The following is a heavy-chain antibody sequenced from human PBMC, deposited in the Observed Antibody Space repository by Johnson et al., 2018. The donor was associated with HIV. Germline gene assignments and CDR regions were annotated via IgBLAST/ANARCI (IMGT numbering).Heavy chain of an antibody. V-gene: IGHV3-33*01. D-gene: IGHD3-22*01. CDR2: IWYDGTNK. Sequence: QVQLVESGGGVVQPGRSLRLSCAASGFTFSSYGMHWVRQAPGKGLEWVAVIWYDGTNKYYVDSVKGRFTISRDNAKNSLYLQMNSLRAEDTAVYYCARVVVWIVVANAFDIWGQGTMVTVSS. J-gene: IGHJ3*02. CDR3: ARVVVWIVVANAFDI. CDR1: GFTFSSYG.